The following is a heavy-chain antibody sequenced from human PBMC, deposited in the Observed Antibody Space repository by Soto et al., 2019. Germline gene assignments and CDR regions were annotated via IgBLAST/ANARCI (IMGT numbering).Heavy chain of an antibody. J-gene: IGHJ6*02. CDR2: ITPMFGKP. V-gene: IGHV1-69*01. Sequence: QVQLVQSGPEVKKPGSSVKVSCKASGGTFSRYTINWVRQAPGQGLEWMGGITPMFGKPNYAQKFQGRVTITADESTSTAYMELSSLRSEDTAVYYCASGPCGGDCQLYYYYGMDVWGQGTTVTVSS. CDR1: GGTFSRYT. CDR3: ASGPCGGDCQLYYYYGMDV. D-gene: IGHD2-21*02.